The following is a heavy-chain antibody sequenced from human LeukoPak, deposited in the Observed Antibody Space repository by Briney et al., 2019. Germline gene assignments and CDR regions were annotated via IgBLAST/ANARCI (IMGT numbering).Heavy chain of an antibody. CDR1: GYTFTVYY. D-gene: IGHD6-19*01. CDR3: ARRQWLGHWYFDL. V-gene: IGHV1-2*02. Sequence: RASVKVSCTASGYTFTVYYMHWVRQAPGQGLEWMGWINPNSGGTNYAQKFQGRVTMTRDTSISTAYMELSRLRSDDTAVYYCARRQWLGHWYFDLWGRGTLVTVSS. CDR2: INPNSGGT. J-gene: IGHJ2*01.